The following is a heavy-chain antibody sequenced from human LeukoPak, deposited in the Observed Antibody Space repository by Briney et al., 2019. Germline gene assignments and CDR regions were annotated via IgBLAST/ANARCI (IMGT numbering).Heavy chain of an antibody. CDR1: GYTFTSND. J-gene: IGHJ4*02. D-gene: IGHD1-14*01. V-gene: IGHV1-18*01. Sequence: ASVKVSCKASGYTFTSNDISWVRQAPGQGLEWMGWISAYKGNTNYAQKLQGRVTMTTDTSTSTAHMELRSLRSDDTAVYYCAREEPFGRGLFDYWGQGTLVTVSS. CDR2: ISAYKGNT. CDR3: AREEPFGRGLFDY.